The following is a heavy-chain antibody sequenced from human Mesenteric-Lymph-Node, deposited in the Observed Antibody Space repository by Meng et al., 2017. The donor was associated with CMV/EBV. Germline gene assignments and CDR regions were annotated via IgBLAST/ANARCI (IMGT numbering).Heavy chain of an antibody. D-gene: IGHD3-9*01. CDR2: MNPNSGNT. J-gene: IGHJ6*02. CDR1: GYTFTVYY. Sequence: ASVKVSCKASGYTFTVYYMHWVRQAPGQGLEWMGWMNPNSGNTGYAQKFQGRVTMTRNTSISTAYMELSSLRSEDTAVYYCARGILTGSYYYYYGMDVWGQGTTVTVSS. V-gene: IGHV1-8*02. CDR3: ARGILTGSYYYYYGMDV.